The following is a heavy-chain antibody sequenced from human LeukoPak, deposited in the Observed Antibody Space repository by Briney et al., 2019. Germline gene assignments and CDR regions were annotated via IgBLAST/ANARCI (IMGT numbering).Heavy chain of an antibody. Sequence: SETLSLTRTVSGGSISSYYWSWIRQPPGKGLEWIGYIYYSGSTNYNPSLKSRVTVSVDTSKNQFSLKLSSVTAADTAVYYCVGFYGSGSYYIDYWGQGTLVTVSS. J-gene: IGHJ4*02. CDR1: GGSISSYY. CDR3: VGFYGSGSYYIDY. D-gene: IGHD3-10*01. V-gene: IGHV4-59*01. CDR2: IYYSGST.